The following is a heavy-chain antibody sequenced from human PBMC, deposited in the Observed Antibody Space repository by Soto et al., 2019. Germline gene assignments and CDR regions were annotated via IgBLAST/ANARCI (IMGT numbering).Heavy chain of an antibody. Sequence: QVQLVQSGAEVKKPGSSVKVSCKASGGTFSSYAISWVRQAPGQGLEWMGGIIPIFGTANYAQKFQGRVTITADESTSTAYKELSSVSSEDTAVYYCGSRGSSVIRKTDWYFDLWGRGTLVTVSS. CDR2: IIPIFGTA. V-gene: IGHV1-69*01. CDR1: GGTFSSYA. J-gene: IGHJ2*01. CDR3: GSRGSSVIRKTDWYFDL. D-gene: IGHD3-22*01.